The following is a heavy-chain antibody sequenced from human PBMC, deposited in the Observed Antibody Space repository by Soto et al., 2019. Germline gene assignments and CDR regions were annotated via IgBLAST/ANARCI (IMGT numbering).Heavy chain of an antibody. V-gene: IGHV3-11*05. CDR1: GFTFSDYY. D-gene: IGHD5-12*01. J-gene: IGHJ4*02. CDR3: ARDHDEDFGYDLDYFDY. Sequence: GGSLRLSCAASGFTFSDYYMSWIRQAPGKGLEWVSYISSSSYTNYADSVKGRFTISRDNAKNSLYLQMNSLRAEDTAFYYCARDHDEDFGYDLDYFDYWGQGTLVTSPQ. CDR2: ISSSSYT.